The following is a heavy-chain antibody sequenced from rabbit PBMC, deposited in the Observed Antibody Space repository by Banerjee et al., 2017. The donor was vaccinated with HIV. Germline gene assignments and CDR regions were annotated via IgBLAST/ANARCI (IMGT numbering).Heavy chain of an antibody. CDR1: GFSFSSNN. D-gene: IGHD1-1*01. Sequence: QSLEESGGGLVKPGASLTLTCKASGFSFSSNNMCWVRQAPGKGLEWIACIYNGDGSTYYASWAKGRFTISKPSSITVTLQMTSLTAADTATYFCARATGYGSTSGYPTRLDLWGQGTLVTVS. V-gene: IGHV1S40*01. CDR2: IYNGDGST. J-gene: IGHJ3*01. CDR3: ARATGYGSTSGYPTRLDL.